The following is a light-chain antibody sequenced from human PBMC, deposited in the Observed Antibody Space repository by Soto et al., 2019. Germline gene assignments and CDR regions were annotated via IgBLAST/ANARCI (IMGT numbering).Light chain of an antibody. CDR1: SSDVGGYDY. V-gene: IGLV2-14*01. Sequence: QPALTQPASVSGSPGQSITISCTGTSSDVGGYDYVSWYQQHPGTAPRLIIFEVTNRPSGVSNRFSGSKSGNTASLTISGLQAEDEADYYCTSYTSSSTQVFGTGTKVTV. CDR3: TSYTSSSTQV. CDR2: EVT. J-gene: IGLJ1*01.